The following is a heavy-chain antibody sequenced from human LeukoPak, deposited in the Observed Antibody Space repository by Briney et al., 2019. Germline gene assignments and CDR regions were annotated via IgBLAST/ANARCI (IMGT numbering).Heavy chain of an antibody. CDR3: ARVYNYYDTSGYYLGNYFDY. CDR1: GGTFSSYA. V-gene: IGHV1-69*05. CDR2: IIPIFGTA. Sequence: SVKVSCKASGGTFSSYAISWVRQAPGQGLEWMGGIIPIFGTANYAQKFQGRVTITTDESTSTAYMELRSLRSDDTAVYYCARVYNYYDTSGYYLGNYFDYWGRGTLVTVSS. D-gene: IGHD3-22*01. J-gene: IGHJ4*02.